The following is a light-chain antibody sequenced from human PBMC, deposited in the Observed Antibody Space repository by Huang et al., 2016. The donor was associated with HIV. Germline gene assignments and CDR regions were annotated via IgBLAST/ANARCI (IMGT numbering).Light chain of an antibody. CDR3: HQYNNWPPA. V-gene: IGKV3-15*01. CDR1: QPVTNN. CDR2: GAS. J-gene: IGKJ4*01. Sequence: ETAMTQSPHTLSVSPGERVSLSCWASQPVTNNLAWYQNKPGQAPRVLIYGASTRATGVPARFSGSGSGTNFTLTISSLQSEDFGIYYCHQYNNWPPAFGGGTKVEIK.